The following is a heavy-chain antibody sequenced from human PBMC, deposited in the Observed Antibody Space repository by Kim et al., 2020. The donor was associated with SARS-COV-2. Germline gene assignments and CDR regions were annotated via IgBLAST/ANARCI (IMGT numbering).Heavy chain of an antibody. CDR1: GYTFTSYY. D-gene: IGHD2-15*01. J-gene: IGHJ5*02. Sequence: ASVKVSCKASGYTFTSYYMHWVRQAPGQGLEWMGIINPSGGSTSYAQKFQGRVTMTRDTSTSTVYMELSSLRSEDTAVYYCARDRVVVAATRVTKSGWFDPWGQGTLVTVSS. V-gene: IGHV1-46*01. CDR3: ARDRVVVAATRVTKSGWFDP. CDR2: INPSGGST.